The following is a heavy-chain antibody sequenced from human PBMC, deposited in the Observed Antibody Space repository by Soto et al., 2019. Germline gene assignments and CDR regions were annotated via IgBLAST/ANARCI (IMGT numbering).Heavy chain of an antibody. Sequence: GESLKISCAASGFTFSSYAMSWVRQAPGKGLEWVSAISGSGGSTYYADSVKGRFTISRDNSKNTLYLQMNSLRAEDTAVYYCAKMGGYYEVYYFDYWGQGTLVTVSS. CDR3: AKMGGYYEVYYFDY. V-gene: IGHV3-23*01. CDR2: ISGSGGST. CDR1: GFTFSSYA. J-gene: IGHJ4*02. D-gene: IGHD3-3*01.